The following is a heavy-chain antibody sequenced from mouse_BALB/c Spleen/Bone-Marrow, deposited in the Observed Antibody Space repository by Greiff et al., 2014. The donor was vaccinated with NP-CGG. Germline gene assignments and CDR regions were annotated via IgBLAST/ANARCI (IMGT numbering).Heavy chain of an antibody. CDR2: IDPANGNT. Sequence: EVQLQQSGAELVKPGASVKLSCTASGFNIKDTYMHWVKQRPEQGLEWIGRIDPANGNTKYDPKFQGKATITADPSSNTAYLQLRRLTSEDTAVYYCARNGNYGAWFAYWGQGTLVTVSA. CDR1: GFNIKDTY. V-gene: IGHV14-3*02. J-gene: IGHJ3*01. D-gene: IGHD2-1*01. CDR3: ARNGNYGAWFAY.